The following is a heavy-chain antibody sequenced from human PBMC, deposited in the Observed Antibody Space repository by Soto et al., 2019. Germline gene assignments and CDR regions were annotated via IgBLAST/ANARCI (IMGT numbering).Heavy chain of an antibody. V-gene: IGHV4-39*01. CDR2: IYYTGNT. Sequence: QLQLQEAGPGLVKPSETLSLTCTVSGVSVRNITYYWGWIRQSPGKGLEWIGSIYYTGNTYYNPSLKSGVTISIATSKKQSSLKLSSMTAADTAVYYCAAIGVEASAVDYWGQGTLVTVSP. CDR3: AAIGVEASAVDY. D-gene: IGHD2-2*01. CDR1: GVSVRNITYY. J-gene: IGHJ4*02.